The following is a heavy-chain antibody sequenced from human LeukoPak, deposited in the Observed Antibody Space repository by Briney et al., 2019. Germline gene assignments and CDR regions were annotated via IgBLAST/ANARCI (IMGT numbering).Heavy chain of an antibody. CDR3: AKVRWDNSGWYYLDY. D-gene: IGHD6-19*01. CDR2: ISYDGSNK. Sequence: SGGSLRLSCAASGFTFSSYSMNWVRQAPGKGLEWVAVISYDGSNKYYTDSVKGRFTISRDNSKSTLYLQMNSLRAEDTAVYYCAKVRWDNSGWYYLDYWGQGTLVTVSS. V-gene: IGHV3-30*18. J-gene: IGHJ4*02. CDR1: GFTFSSYS.